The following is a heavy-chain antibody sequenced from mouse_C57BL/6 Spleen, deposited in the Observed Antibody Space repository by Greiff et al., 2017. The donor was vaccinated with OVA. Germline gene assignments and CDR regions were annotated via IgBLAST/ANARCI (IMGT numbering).Heavy chain of an antibody. Sequence: EVKLMESGPGLVKPSQSLSLTCSVTGYSITSGYYWNWIRQFPGNKLEWMGYISYDGSNNYNPSLKNRISINSDTSKNQFFLKLNSLTTEYTATYYCARASYGFYAMDYWGQGTSVTVSS. V-gene: IGHV3-6*01. CDR1: GYSITSGYY. CDR2: ISYDGSN. D-gene: IGHD2-9*01. CDR3: ARASYGFYAMDY. J-gene: IGHJ4*01.